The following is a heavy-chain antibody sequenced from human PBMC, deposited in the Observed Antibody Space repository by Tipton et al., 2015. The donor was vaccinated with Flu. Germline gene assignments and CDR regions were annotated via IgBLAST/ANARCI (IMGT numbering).Heavy chain of an antibody. V-gene: IGHV3-30*02. CDR3: AKDSSFYYFEY. D-gene: IGHD6-6*01. CDR2: IRYDGSNK. CDR1: GFTFGSYA. J-gene: IGHJ4*01. Sequence: SLRLSCVASGFTFGSYAMSWVRQAPGKGLEWVAFIRYDGSNKYYADSVKGRFTISRDSSKNTVFLQINSLRAEDTAIYYCAKDSSFYYFEYWGQGALVTVSS.